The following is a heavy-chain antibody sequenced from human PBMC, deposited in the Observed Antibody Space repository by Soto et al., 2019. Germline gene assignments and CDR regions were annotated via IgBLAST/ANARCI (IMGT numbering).Heavy chain of an antibody. CDR2: IYYSGST. D-gene: IGHD4-17*01. J-gene: IGHJ6*02. Sequence: QVQLQESGPGLVKPSQTLSLTCTVSGGSISSGDYYWSWIRQPPGKGLEWIGYIYYSGSTYYNPSLKSRVTISVDTSKNQFSLKLSSVTAADTAVYYCARGRGGYYGDSYYYYGMDVWGQGTTVTVSS. V-gene: IGHV4-30-4*01. CDR1: GGSISSGDYY. CDR3: ARGRGGYYGDSYYYYGMDV.